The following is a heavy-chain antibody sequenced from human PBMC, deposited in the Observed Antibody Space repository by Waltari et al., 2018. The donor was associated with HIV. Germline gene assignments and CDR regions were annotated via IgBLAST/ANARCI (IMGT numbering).Heavy chain of an antibody. V-gene: IGHV3-21*01. Sequence: EVQLLGSGGGLVKPGGSLRLSFAASGFSFSRDSRRWVRQAPGKGLEWVSSIDSGNSYLNYADSVRGRFTISRDNDKNSLFLQLNSLRVEDTAFYYCARFDGGGSGVYHWGQGTLVTVSS. CDR2: IDSGNSYL. D-gene: IGHD2-15*01. CDR3: ARFDGGGSGVYH. J-gene: IGHJ5*02. CDR1: GFSFSRDS.